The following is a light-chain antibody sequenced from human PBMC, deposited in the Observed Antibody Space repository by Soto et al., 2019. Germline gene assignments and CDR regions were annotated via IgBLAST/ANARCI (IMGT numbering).Light chain of an antibody. CDR1: SSDVGGYNY. Sequence: SALTQPASVSGSPGQSITISCTGTSSDVGGYNYVSWYQQHPGKAPKLMIYDVSNRPPGLSNRFSGSKSGSTASLTISGLQAADEADYYCSSYTSSRIRVFGGGTKLTVL. CDR3: SSYTSSRIRV. CDR2: DVS. J-gene: IGLJ3*02. V-gene: IGLV2-14*01.